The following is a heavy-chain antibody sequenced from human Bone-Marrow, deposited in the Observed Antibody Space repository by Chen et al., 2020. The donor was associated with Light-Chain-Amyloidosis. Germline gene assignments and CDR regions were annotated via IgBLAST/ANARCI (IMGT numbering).Heavy chain of an antibody. CDR2: ISTSSSI. Sequence: EVQLVESGGGLVQPGGSLRHSCAASGFTFSSYSMSWVRRAPGKGLEWVSYISTSSSINYADSVKGRFTISRDNAKNSLYLQMNSLRDEDTAVYYCARARGADYWGQGTLVTVSS. J-gene: IGHJ4*02. V-gene: IGHV3-48*02. D-gene: IGHD3-16*01. CDR3: ARARGADY. CDR1: GFTFSSYS.